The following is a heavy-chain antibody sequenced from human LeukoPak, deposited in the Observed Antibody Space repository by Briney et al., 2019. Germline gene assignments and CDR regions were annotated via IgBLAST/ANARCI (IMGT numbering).Heavy chain of an antibody. D-gene: IGHD6-13*01. Sequence: GGSLRLSCAVSGFNFSSYGIHGVRQPPAKGLEWVAVISYDGSNKNYADSVKGRFTISRDNSKNTLYLQMNSLRAEDTAVYYCAKEKDRYSSSWSHFDYWGQGTLVTVSS. V-gene: IGHV3-30*18. CDR2: ISYDGSNK. J-gene: IGHJ4*02. CDR1: GFNFSSYG. CDR3: AKEKDRYSSSWSHFDY.